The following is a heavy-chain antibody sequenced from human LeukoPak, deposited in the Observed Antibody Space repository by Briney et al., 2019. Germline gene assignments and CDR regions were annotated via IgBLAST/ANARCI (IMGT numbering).Heavy chain of an antibody. CDR2: IYYSGST. V-gene: IGHV4-39*07. CDR1: GGSINTPNYY. D-gene: IGHD3-22*01. CDR3: ARENDSSGYYYGIDY. Sequence: SETLSLTCTVSGGSINTPNYYWGWIRQPPGKGLEWIGSIYYSGSTYYNPSLKSRVTISVDTSKNQFSLKLSSVTAADTAVYYCARENDSSGYYYGIDYWGQGTLVTVSS. J-gene: IGHJ4*02.